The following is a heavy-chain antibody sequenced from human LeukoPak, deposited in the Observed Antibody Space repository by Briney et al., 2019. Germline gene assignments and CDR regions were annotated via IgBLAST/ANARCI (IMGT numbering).Heavy chain of an antibody. CDR2: ISYDGSNK. Sequence: GRSLRLSCAASGFTFSSYAMHWVRQAPGKGLEWVAVISYDGSNKYYADSVKGRFTISRDNSKNTLYLQMNSLRAEDTAVYYCAKDFREGTTKYYFDYWGQGTLVTVSS. V-gene: IGHV3-30-3*01. D-gene: IGHD1-7*01. CDR3: AKDFREGTTKYYFDY. CDR1: GFTFSSYA. J-gene: IGHJ4*02.